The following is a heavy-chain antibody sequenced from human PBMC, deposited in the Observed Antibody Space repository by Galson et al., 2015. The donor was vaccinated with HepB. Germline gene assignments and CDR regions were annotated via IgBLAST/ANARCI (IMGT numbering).Heavy chain of an antibody. J-gene: IGHJ4*02. CDR1: GGTFSSYA. Sequence: QSGAEVKKPGESLRTSCKASGGTFSSYAISWVRQAPGQGLEWMGRIIPILGIANYAQKFQGRVTITADKSTSTAYKELSSLRSEDTAVYYCATAAVVGVGAPSNWGQGTLVTVSS. D-gene: IGHD1-26*01. CDR3: ATAAVVGVGAPSN. CDR2: IIPILGIA. V-gene: IGHV1-69*04.